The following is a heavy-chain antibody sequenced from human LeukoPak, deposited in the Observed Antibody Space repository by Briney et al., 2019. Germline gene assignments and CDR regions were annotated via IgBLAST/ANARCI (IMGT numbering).Heavy chain of an antibody. CDR3: ARTVFGQNAFDI. D-gene: IGHD3-9*01. V-gene: IGHV3-21*01. CDR2: ISSSSSYI. CDR1: GFTFSSYS. J-gene: IGHJ3*02. Sequence: GGSLRLSCAASGFTFSSYSMNWVRQAPGKGLEWVSSISSSSSYIYYADSVKGRFTISRDNAKNSLYLQMNSLRAEDTAVCYCARTVFGQNAFDIWGQGTMVTVSS.